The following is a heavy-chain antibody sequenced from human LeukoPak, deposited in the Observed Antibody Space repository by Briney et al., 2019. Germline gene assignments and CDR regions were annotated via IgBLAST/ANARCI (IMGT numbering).Heavy chain of an antibody. J-gene: IGHJ4*02. Sequence: SQTLSLTCTVSGGSISSGGYYWSWIRQHPGKGLEWIGYIYYSGSTYYNPSLKSRVTISVDTSKNQFSLKLSSVTAADTAVYYCAREGDCYNSVWGQGTLVTVSS. CDR1: GGSISSGGYY. CDR2: IYYSGST. V-gene: IGHV4-31*03. CDR3: AREGDCYNSV. D-gene: IGHD5-24*01.